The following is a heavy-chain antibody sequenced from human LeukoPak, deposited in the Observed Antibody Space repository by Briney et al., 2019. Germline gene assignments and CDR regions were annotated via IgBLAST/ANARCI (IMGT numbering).Heavy chain of an antibody. Sequence: SVTVSCKASGYTFTGYYMHWVRQAPGQGLECMGWINPNSGGTNYAQKFQGRVTMTRNTSISTAYMELSSLRSEDTAVYYCARGCRRRGVVVPAAIDYWGQGTLVTVSS. J-gene: IGHJ4*02. D-gene: IGHD2-2*01. V-gene: IGHV1-2*02. CDR2: INPNSGGT. CDR1: GYTFTGYY. CDR3: ARGCRRRGVVVPAAIDY.